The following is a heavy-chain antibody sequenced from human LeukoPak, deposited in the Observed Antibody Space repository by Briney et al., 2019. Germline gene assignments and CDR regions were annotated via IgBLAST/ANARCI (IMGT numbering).Heavy chain of an antibody. CDR3: ARRGVVIRVILVGFHKEAFYFDS. D-gene: IGHD3-22*01. J-gene: IGHJ4*02. V-gene: IGHV3-23*01. CDR2: ISDSGGST. Sequence: GGSLRLSCAVSGITLSNYGMSWVRQAPGKGLEWGAGISDSGGSTNYADSVKGRFTISRDNPKNTLYLQMNSLRAEDTAVYFCARRGVVIRVILVGFHKEAFYFDSWGQGALVTVPS. CDR1: GITLSNYG.